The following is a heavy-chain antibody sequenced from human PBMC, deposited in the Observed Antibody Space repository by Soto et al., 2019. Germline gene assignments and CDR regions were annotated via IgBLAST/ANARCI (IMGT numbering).Heavy chain of an antibody. V-gene: IGHV4-30-4*01. CDR3: AREDDGGDRDYYGLDV. D-gene: IGHD2-21*02. J-gene: IGHJ6*02. CDR2: IHYSGSI. CDR1: GGSISTDHYH. Sequence: SETLSLTCTVSGGSISTDHYHWTWIRQAPGKGMEWIGYIHYSGSIQFNPSLQSRVSMSVDTSKNLFSLRLSSVTAADTAVYFCAREDDGGDRDYYGLDVWGQGTTVTVSS.